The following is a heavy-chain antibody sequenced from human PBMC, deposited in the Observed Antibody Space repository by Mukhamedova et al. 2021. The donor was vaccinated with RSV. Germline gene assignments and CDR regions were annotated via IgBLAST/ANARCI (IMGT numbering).Heavy chain of an antibody. Sequence: NDYYADSVKGRFTISRDNSKNTLYLQMNNLREEDTAVYYCAHGRQLLPFDHWGQGTLVTVSS. J-gene: IGHJ4*02. D-gene: IGHD1-26*01. CDR3: AHGRQLLPFDH. V-gene: IGHV3-30*02. CDR2: ND.